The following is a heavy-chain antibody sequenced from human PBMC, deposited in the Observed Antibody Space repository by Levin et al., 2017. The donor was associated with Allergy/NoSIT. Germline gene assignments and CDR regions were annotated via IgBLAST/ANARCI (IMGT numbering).Heavy chain of an antibody. J-gene: IGHJ5*02. CDR1: GFTFGDYA. Sequence: PGGSLRLSCTASGFTFGDYAMSWFRQAPGKGLEWVGFIRSKAYGGTTEYAASVKGRFTISRDDSKSIAYLQMNSLKTEDTAVYYCTRATKKSIHYDFWSGHKENWFDPWGQGTLVTVSS. V-gene: IGHV3-49*03. CDR3: TRATKKSIHYDFWSGHKENWFDP. CDR2: IRSKAYGGTT. D-gene: IGHD3-3*01.